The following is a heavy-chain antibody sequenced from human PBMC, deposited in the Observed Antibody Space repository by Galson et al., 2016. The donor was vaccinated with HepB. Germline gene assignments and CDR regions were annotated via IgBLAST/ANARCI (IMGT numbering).Heavy chain of an antibody. CDR3: ARDLSGPDR. J-gene: IGHJ5*02. CDR1: GFTFSSSY. CDR2: IKEDGTRP. Sequence: SLRLSCAGSGFTFSSSYMDWVRQAPGEGLEWVAKIKEDGTRPIYAASVEGRFIISSDSAENTVYLQMNRLRAEDTALYYCARDLSGPDRWGQGTLVTVSP. V-gene: IGHV3-7*01.